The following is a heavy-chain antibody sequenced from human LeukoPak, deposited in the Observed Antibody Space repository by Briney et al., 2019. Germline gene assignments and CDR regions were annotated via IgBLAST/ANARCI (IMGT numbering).Heavy chain of an antibody. V-gene: IGHV3-74*01. D-gene: IGHD2-2*02. CDR3: ARAIHDTGAFGI. J-gene: IGHJ3*02. Sequence: SGGSLRLSCAASGFTFSSYWMHWVRQAPGKGLVWVSRINSDGSSTSYADSVKGRFTISRDNAKNTLYLQMNSLRAEDTAVYYCARAIHDTGAFGIWGQGTMVTVSS. CDR2: INSDGSST. CDR1: GFTFSSYW.